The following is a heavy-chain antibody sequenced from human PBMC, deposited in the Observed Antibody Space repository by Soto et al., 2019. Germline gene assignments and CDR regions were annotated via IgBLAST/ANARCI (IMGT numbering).Heavy chain of an antibody. V-gene: IGHV4-30-2*01. Sequence: SETLSLTCAVSGGSISSGGYSWSWIRQPPGKGLEWIGYIYHSGSTYYNPSLKSRVTISVDRSKNQFSLKLSSVTAADTAVYYCARDSYYDSSGYYGYSYFDYWGQGTLVTVSS. CDR1: GGSISSGGYS. CDR2: IYHSGST. J-gene: IGHJ4*02. CDR3: ARDSYYDSSGYYGYSYFDY. D-gene: IGHD3-22*01.